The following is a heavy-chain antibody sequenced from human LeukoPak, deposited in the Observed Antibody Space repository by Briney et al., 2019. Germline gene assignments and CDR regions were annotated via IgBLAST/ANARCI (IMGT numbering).Heavy chain of an antibody. Sequence: QPGGSLRLSCAASGFIVNSSYMSCVRHAPGKGLGCVSVIYSGGSTYYADSVKGRFTISRDNSKNTLYLQMNSLRAEDTAVYYCARARVGAYDYWGQGTLVTVSS. CDR3: ARARVGAYDY. V-gene: IGHV3-66*02. J-gene: IGHJ4*02. D-gene: IGHD1-26*01. CDR2: IYSGGST. CDR1: GFIVNSSY.